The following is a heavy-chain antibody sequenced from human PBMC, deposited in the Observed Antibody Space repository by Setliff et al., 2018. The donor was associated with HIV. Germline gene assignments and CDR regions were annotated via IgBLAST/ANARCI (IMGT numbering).Heavy chain of an antibody. CDR1: GFTLDNYG. Sequence: PGGSLRLSCAASGFTLDNYGFNWVRQAAGKGLEWVSTISGSGTSIYYADSVKGRFTVSRDNFRNTIYLQLDSLRVDDTAVYYCAKDSRAYRFGTYQYFGMDVWGQGTTVTVS. CDR3: AKDSRAYRFGTYQYFGMDV. V-gene: IGHV3-23*01. J-gene: IGHJ6*02. D-gene: IGHD5-18*01. CDR2: ISGSGTSI.